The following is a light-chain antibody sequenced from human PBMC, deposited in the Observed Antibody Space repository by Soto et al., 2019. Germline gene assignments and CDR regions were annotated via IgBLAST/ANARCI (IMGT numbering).Light chain of an antibody. CDR1: QSVSSSY. J-gene: IGKJ4*01. CDR3: QQYGSSPIT. CDR2: GAS. V-gene: IGKV3-20*01. Sequence: EIVLTQSPGTLSLSPGERATLSCRASQSVSSSYLAWYQQKPGQAPRLLTYGASSRATGIPDRFSGSGSGTDFTLNISRLEPEDFAVYYCQQYGSSPITFGGGTKVDIK.